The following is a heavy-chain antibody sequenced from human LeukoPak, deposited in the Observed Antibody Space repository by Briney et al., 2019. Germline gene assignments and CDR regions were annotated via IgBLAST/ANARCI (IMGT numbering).Heavy chain of an antibody. CDR2: IKQDGSEK. J-gene: IGHJ6*03. CDR3: ARAIADYYYYYMDV. Sequence: GGSLRLSCAASGFTFSSYWMSWVRQAPGKGLEWAANIKQDGSEKYYVDSVKGRFTISRDNAKNSLYLQMNSLRAEDTAVYYCARAIADYYYYYMDVWGKGTTVTVSS. V-gene: IGHV3-7*01. D-gene: IGHD2-21*01. CDR1: GFTFSSYW.